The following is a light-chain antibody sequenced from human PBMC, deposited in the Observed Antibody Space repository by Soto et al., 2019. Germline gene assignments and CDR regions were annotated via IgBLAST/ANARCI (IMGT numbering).Light chain of an antibody. CDR1: ISDVGGYNY. Sequence: QSVLSQPASVSGSPGQSITISCTGSISDVGGYNYVSWYQQHPGKAPKLVIFDVSDRPSGISNRFSGSKSGNTASLTISGLRTEDEADYYCGSYTSSSNYVFGSGTQLTVL. CDR3: GSYTSSSNYV. V-gene: IGLV2-14*03. J-gene: IGLJ1*01. CDR2: DVS.